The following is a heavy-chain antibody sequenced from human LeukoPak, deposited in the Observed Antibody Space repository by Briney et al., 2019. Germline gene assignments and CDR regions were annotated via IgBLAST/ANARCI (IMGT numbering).Heavy chain of an antibody. V-gene: IGHV4-59*01. J-gene: IGHJ2*01. Sequence: PSETLSLTCTVSGGSISSYYWSWIRQPPGKGLEWIGYIYYSGSTNYNPSLKSRVTISVDTSKNQFSLKLSSVTAADTAVYYCAREGSSSSWYDPSYFDLWGRGTLVTVSS. D-gene: IGHD6-13*01. CDR1: GGSISSYY. CDR3: AREGSSSSWYDPSYFDL. CDR2: IYYSGST.